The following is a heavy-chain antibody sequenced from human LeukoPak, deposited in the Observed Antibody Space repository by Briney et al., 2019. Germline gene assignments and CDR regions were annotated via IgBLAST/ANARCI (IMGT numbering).Heavy chain of an antibody. D-gene: IGHD6-13*01. J-gene: IGHJ4*02. V-gene: IGHV1-69*06. CDR2: IIPFFGTP. CDR3: ASLSSSFLVDY. CDR1: GYTFTGYY. Sequence: SVKVSCKASGYTFTGYYMHWVRQAPGQGLEWMGGIIPFFGTPNYAQKFQGRVTISADKSTSTDYMEVSSLRSEDTAVYYCASLSSSFLVDYWGQGTLVTVSS.